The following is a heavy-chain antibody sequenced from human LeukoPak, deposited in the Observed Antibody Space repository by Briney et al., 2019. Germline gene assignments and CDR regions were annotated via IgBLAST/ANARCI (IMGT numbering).Heavy chain of an antibody. CDR2: ISSSGSTI. V-gene: IGHV3-11*01. D-gene: IGHD5-12*01. CDR3: ARDESRYSGYDLQKTFDY. CDR1: GFTFSDYY. J-gene: IGHJ4*02. Sequence: PGGSLRLSCAASGFTFSDYYMSWIRQAPGKGLEWVSYISSSGSTIYYADSVKGRFTISRDNAKNSLYLQMNSLRAEDTAVYYCARDESRYSGYDLQKTFDYWGQGTLVTVSS.